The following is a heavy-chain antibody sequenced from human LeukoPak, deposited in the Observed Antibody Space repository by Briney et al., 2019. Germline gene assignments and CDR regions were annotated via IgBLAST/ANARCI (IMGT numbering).Heavy chain of an antibody. D-gene: IGHD3-3*01. CDR3: ARVPHYDFWSGYPRFDP. CDR2: IKQDGSEK. J-gene: IGHJ5*02. V-gene: IGHV3-7*01. Sequence: GGSLRLSXAASGFTFSSYWMSWVRQAPGKGLEWVANIKQDGSEKYYVDSVKGRFTISRDNAKNSLYLQMNSLRAEDTAVYYCARVPHYDFWSGYPRFDPWGQGTLVTVSS. CDR1: GFTFSSYW.